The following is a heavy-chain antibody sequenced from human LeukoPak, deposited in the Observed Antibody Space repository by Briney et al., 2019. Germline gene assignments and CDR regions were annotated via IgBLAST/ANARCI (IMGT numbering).Heavy chain of an antibody. CDR2: ISWNSSSV. J-gene: IGHJ6*03. D-gene: IGHD1-26*01. Sequence: PGRSLTLSCKASGFTFDDFAMHWLRQVPGKGLDWVAGISWNSSSVGYGDPVKGRFIITRDNDKNALYLQMNSLRVDATGLYYCAKVGYSGRPPPPHYHFYMDVWGKGTTVIVS. CDR3: AKVGYSGRPPPPHYHFYMDV. CDR1: GFTFDDFA. V-gene: IGHV3-9*01.